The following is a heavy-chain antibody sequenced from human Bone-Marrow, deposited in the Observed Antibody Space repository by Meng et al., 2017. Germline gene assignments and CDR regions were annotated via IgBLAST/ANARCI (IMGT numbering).Heavy chain of an antibody. Sequence: EVQLVESGGGLVQPGGSLRLSCAASGITVSSNYMSWVRQAPGKGLEWVSVIYSGGSTYYADSVKGRFTISRDNSKNSLYVEMNSLRAEDTAVYYCVRDVHHPWFSWGQGTLVTVSS. V-gene: IGHV3-66*01. D-gene: IGHD3-10*01. J-gene: IGHJ5*02. CDR3: VRDVHHPWFS. CDR2: IYSGGST. CDR1: GITVSSNY.